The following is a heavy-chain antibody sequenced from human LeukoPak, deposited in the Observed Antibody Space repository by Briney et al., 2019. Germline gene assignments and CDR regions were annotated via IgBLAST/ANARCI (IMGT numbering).Heavy chain of an antibody. V-gene: IGHV3-30*18. D-gene: IGHD6-13*01. J-gene: IGHJ4*02. CDR2: ISYDGSNK. CDR1: GFTFSSYG. Sequence: GGSLRLSCAASGFTFSSYGMHWVRQAPGKGLEWVAVISYDGSNKYYADSVKGRFTISRDNSKNTLYLQMNSLRAEDTAVYYCAKLVGHSSSWGIDYWGQGTLVTVSS. CDR3: AKLVGHSSSWGIDY.